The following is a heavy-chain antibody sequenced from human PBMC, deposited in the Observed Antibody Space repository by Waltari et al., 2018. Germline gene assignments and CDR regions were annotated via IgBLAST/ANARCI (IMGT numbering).Heavy chain of an antibody. D-gene: IGHD2-21*01. CDR3: ARVPVVIAIYFDC. Sequence: QVQLQESGPGLVKPSQTLSLTCTVPGGSISSGDYYWSWIRQPPGKGLEWIGYIYYNGSTYYNPSLKSRVTISVDTSKNQFSLKLSSVTAADTAVYYCARVPVVIAIYFDCWGQGTLVTVSS. CDR2: IYYNGST. CDR1: GGSISSGDYY. V-gene: IGHV4-30-4*08. J-gene: IGHJ4*02.